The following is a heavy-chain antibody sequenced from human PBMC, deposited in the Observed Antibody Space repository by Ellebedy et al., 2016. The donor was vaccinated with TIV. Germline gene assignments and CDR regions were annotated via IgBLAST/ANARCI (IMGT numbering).Heavy chain of an antibody. CDR2: INSDGSST. CDR3: APTGFWSGLPDY. Sequence: GESLKISXAASGFTFSSYWMHWVRQAPGKGLVWVSRINSDGSSTSYADSVKGRFTISRDNAKNTLYLQMNSLRAEDTAVYYCAPTGFWSGLPDYWGQGTLVTVSS. J-gene: IGHJ4*02. CDR1: GFTFSSYW. D-gene: IGHD3-3*01. V-gene: IGHV3-74*01.